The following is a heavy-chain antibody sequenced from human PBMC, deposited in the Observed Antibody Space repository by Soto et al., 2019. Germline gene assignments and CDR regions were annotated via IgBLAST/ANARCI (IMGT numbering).Heavy chain of an antibody. CDR3: AHKGSGSRAIDY. CDR2: IYWDDAK. J-gene: IGHJ4*02. CDR1: GFSLSTSGVG. V-gene: IGHV2-5*02. Sequence: QITLKESGPTLVKPTQTLTLTCTFSGFSLSTSGVGVGWIRQPPGKALEWLAVIYWDDAKTYSPSLKSRLTIXKYXSKNQVVLTMTNMDPVDTATYYCAHKGSGSRAIDYWGQGTLVTVSS. D-gene: IGHD3-10*01.